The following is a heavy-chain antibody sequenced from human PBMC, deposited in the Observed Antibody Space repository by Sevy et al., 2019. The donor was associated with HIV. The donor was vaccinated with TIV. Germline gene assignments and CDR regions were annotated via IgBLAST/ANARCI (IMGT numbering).Heavy chain of an antibody. CDR3: ARDGLYGGNFEYFQH. D-gene: IGHD4-17*01. Sequence: GGSLRLSCAASGFTFSNYALTWVGQAPGKGLDWVSSITGSSTTIYYADSVKGRFTVSRDNSNNTLYLHINSLRAEDTAVYYCARDGLYGGNFEYFQHWGQGTLVTVSS. V-gene: IGHV3-23*01. J-gene: IGHJ1*01. CDR2: ITGSSTTI. CDR1: GFTFSNYA.